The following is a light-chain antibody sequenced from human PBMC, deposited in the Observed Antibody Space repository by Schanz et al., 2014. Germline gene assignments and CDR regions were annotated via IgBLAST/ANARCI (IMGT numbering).Light chain of an antibody. CDR1: QSISSY. V-gene: IGKV1-39*01. CDR2: AAS. Sequence: DIQMTQSPSSLSASVGDRVTITCRASQSISSYLNWYQQKPGKAPKLLIYAASSLQSGVPSRFSGSGSGTDFTFTISSLQPDDSATYYCQQYNNYPRTYGQGTKVEIK. CDR3: QQYNNYPRT. J-gene: IGKJ1*01.